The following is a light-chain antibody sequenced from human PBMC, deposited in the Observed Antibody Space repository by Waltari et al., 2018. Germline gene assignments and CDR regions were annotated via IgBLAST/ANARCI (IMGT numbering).Light chain of an antibody. CDR2: TND. V-gene: IGLV1-47*02. J-gene: IGLJ3*02. Sequence: QSALTQPPPASGAPGQTVTISCSGRSPNVGTHYVFWSRQLPGTAPKLLIYTNDRRPSGVPDRFSGSKSGTSASLAISGLRSEDEATYYCAAWDDSLTGPVFGGGTRVTVL. CDR3: AAWDDSLTGPV. CDR1: SPNVGTHY.